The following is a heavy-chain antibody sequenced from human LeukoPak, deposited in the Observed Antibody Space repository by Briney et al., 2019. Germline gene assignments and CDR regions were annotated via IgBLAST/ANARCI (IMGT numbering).Heavy chain of an antibody. V-gene: IGHV3-7*03. CDR3: ATDRERDPSVYYLV. Sequence: GGSLRLSCVASGFTFSSSWMSWVRRAPGKGLEWVANIKQDGTEEYYVDSVRGRFSISRDNSRNTVFLQMNSLRAEDSGVYYCATDRERDPSVYYLVGGQGTLITVSS. CDR1: GFTFSSSW. CDR2: IKQDGTEE. D-gene: IGHD3-22*01. J-gene: IGHJ4*02.